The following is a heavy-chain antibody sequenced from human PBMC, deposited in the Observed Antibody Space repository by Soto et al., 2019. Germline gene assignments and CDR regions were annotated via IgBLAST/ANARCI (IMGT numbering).Heavy chain of an antibody. CDR3: ARVGQSIAARRGFDI. J-gene: IGHJ3*02. D-gene: IGHD6-6*01. V-gene: IGHV4-4*02. CDR1: PFSVTNNNY. CDR2: IYHSGAT. Sequence: QAQLQESGPGLVRPSGTLSLTCTVSPFSVTNNNYWNWVRQSPGKALEWIGEIYHSGATYYNPSLSGRATISMDKSKNQISLKVTSVTPADTAVYFCARVGQSIAARRGFDIWGQGTMVTVSS.